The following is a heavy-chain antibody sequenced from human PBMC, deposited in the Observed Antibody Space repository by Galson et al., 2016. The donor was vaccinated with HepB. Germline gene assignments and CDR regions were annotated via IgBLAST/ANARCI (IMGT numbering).Heavy chain of an antibody. CDR1: GYSFTSYW. J-gene: IGHJ4*01. D-gene: IGHD2-8*01. CDR3: ARLSWDAKRLEY. CDR2: TYPDDSDT. V-gene: IGHV5-51*01. Sequence: QSGAEVKRPGESLKISCKGSGYSFTSYWIGWVRQMPGKGLEWMGMTYPDDSDTRYSPSFQDQVTMSADKSINTAYLQWSSLKASDTAMYYCARLSWDAKRLEYWGHGTLVTVSS.